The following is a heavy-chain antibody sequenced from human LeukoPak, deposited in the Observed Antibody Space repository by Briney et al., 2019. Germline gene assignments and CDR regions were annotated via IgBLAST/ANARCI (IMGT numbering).Heavy chain of an antibody. CDR2: ISAYNGNT. D-gene: IGHD3-10*01. CDR3: ARGVDGSGSYWIYIPHHYYMDV. Sequence: GASVKVSCRASGYTFTSYGISWVRQAPGQGLEWMGWISAYNGNTNYAQKLQGRVTMTTDTSTSTAYMELRSLRSDDTAVYYCARGVDGSGSYWIYIPHHYYMDVWGKGTTVTVSS. V-gene: IGHV1-18*01. J-gene: IGHJ6*03. CDR1: GYTFTSYG.